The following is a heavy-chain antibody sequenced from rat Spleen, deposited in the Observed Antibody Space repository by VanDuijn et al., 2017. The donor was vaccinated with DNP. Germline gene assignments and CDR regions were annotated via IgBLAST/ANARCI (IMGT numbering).Heavy chain of an antibody. Sequence: QVQMKETGPGLVQTTQTLSVTCTVSGFSLTSYGVHWVRQAPGKGLEWIGAIWSGGNTDYNSALKSRLSISRDTSKSQVLLKMNSLQTEDTAMYFCARSSQPPFAHWGQGTLVTVSS. CDR3: ARSSQPPFAH. CDR1: GFSLTSYG. V-gene: IGHV2-77*01. J-gene: IGHJ3*01. CDR2: IWSGGNT. D-gene: IGHD3-4*01.